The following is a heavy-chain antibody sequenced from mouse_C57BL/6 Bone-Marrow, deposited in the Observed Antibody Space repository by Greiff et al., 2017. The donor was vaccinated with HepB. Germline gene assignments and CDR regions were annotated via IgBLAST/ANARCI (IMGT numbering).Heavy chain of an antibody. V-gene: IGHV1-7*01. D-gene: IGHD4-1*01. CDR2: INPSSGYT. J-gene: IGHJ4*01. Sequence: QVQLKESGAELAKPGASVKLSCKASGYTFTSYWVHWVKQRPGQGLEWIGYINPSSGYTKYNQKFKDKATLTADKSSSTAYMQLSSLTYEDSAVYYCARAFHWDAGYYYAMDYWGQGTSVTVSS. CDR3: ARAFHWDAGYYYAMDY. CDR1: GYTFTSYW.